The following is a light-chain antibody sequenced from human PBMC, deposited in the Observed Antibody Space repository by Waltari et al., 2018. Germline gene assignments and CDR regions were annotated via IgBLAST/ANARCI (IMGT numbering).Light chain of an antibody. J-gene: IGLJ3*02. CDR3: YSALGSDNHGAV. Sequence: SSELTQPPSVSVSPGQTARITCSGDTLPKKYVYWYHQKSGRAPVLVIYEDNKRPSGMSERFSGSSSGTMAALTISGAQVEDEGDYYCYSALGSDNHGAVFGGGTTLTVL. CDR2: EDN. V-gene: IGLV3-10*01. CDR1: TLPKKY.